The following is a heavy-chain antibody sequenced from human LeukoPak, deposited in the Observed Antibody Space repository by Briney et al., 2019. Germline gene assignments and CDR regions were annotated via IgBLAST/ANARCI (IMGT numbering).Heavy chain of an antibody. CDR3: ARGYFY. Sequence: SETLSLTCAVYGGSFSGYYWSWIRQPPGKGLEWIGYVYNSGRTSYNPYLKGRVSISADMPKNQFSLKLTSVTAADTAVYYCARGYFYWGQGALVTVS. V-gene: IGHV4-4*08. D-gene: IGHD3-9*01. CDR2: VYNSGRT. CDR1: GGSFSGYY. J-gene: IGHJ4*02.